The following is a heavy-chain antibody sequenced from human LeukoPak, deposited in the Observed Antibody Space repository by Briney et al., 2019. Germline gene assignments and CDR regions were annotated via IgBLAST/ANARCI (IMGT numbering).Heavy chain of an antibody. D-gene: IGHD4-17*01. J-gene: IGHJ6*03. Sequence: PGGSLRLSCAASGLTFSHYWMHWVRHGPGEGLVWVSRINSDGGSTDYADSVKGRFTISRDNAENTLYLQMNSLRAEDTAVYYCARSGDLGYYYMDVWGKGTTVTVSS. V-gene: IGHV3-74*01. CDR1: GLTFSHYW. CDR2: INSDGGST. CDR3: ARSGDLGYYYMDV.